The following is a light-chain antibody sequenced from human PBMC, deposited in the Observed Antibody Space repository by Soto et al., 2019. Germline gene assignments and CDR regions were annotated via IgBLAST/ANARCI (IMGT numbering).Light chain of an antibody. J-gene: IGKJ1*01. V-gene: IGKV1-5*03. Sequence: IEMTQSHSTLSASVGDRVTITCRASHNIGPWLAWYQQKPGKAPKVLIYKASILAGGVPSRFSGSGSGTEFTFTISSLQHDDLATYYCQQYSTYSRKFGQGTKVESK. CDR3: QQYSTYSRK. CDR2: KAS. CDR1: HNIGPW.